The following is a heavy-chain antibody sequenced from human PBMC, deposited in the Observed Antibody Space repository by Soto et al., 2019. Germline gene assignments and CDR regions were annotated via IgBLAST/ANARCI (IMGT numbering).Heavy chain of an antibody. Sequence: QVQLVESGGGVVQPGRSLRLSCAASGFTFSSYGMHWVRQAPGKGLEWVAVISYDGSNKYYADSVKGRFTISRDNSKNTLYLQMNSLRAEDTAVYYCAKSEDRGVFPGVNYYYYMDVWGKGTTVTVSS. CDR3: AKSEDRGVFPGVNYYYYMDV. CDR2: ISYDGSNK. D-gene: IGHD3-10*01. V-gene: IGHV3-30*18. J-gene: IGHJ6*03. CDR1: GFTFSSYG.